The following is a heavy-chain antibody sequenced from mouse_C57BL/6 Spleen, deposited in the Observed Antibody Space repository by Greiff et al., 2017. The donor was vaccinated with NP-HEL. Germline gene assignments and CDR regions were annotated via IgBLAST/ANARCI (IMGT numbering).Heavy chain of an antibody. CDR3: ANSKTFDY. D-gene: IGHD2-5*01. V-gene: IGHV1-55*01. J-gene: IGHJ2*01. CDR2: IYPGSGST. Sequence: QVHVKQPGAELVKPGASVKMSCKASGYTFTSYWITWVKQRPGQGLEWIGDIYPGSGSTTYNEKFKSKATLTVDTSSSTAYMQLSSLTSEDSAVYYCANSKTFDYWGQGTTLTVSS. CDR1: GYTFTSYW.